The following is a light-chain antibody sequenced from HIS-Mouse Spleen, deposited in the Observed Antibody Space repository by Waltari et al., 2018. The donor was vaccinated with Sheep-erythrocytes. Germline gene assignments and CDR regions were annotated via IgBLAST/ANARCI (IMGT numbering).Light chain of an antibody. V-gene: IGKV1-39*01. J-gene: IGKJ2*01. CDR2: AAS. Sequence: DIQMTQSPSSLSASVGDRFTITCRASQSINSYLNWYQQKPGKAPKLLIYAASSLQSGVPSRFSGSGSGTDFTLTISSLQPEDFATYYCQQSYSTPYTFGQGTKLEIK. CDR1: QSINSY. CDR3: QQSYSTPYT.